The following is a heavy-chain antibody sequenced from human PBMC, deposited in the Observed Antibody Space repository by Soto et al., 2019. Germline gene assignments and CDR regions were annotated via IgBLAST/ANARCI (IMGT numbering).Heavy chain of an antibody. CDR2: FDPEDGET. J-gene: IGHJ4*02. D-gene: IGHD4-17*01. V-gene: IGHV1-24*01. CDR1: GYTFSELS. CDR3: ANMEPYGEPPLFDY. Sequence: XSVKVYCKVSGYTFSELSMHWVRQAPGKGLEWMGGFDPEDGETIYAQKFQGRVTMTEDTSTDTAYMELSSLRSEDTAVYYCANMEPYGEPPLFDYWGQGTLVTVSS.